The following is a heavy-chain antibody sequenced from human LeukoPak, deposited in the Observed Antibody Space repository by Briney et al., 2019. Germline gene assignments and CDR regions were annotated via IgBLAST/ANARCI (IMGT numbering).Heavy chain of an antibody. J-gene: IGHJ4*02. CDR2: IKQDGSEK. D-gene: IGHD3-10*01. CDR3: ASSALITMVRGAMTGY. CDR1: GFTFSRYW. V-gene: IGHV3-7*01. Sequence: GGSLRLSCAASGFTFSRYWMSWVRQAPGKGLEWVANIKQDGSEKYYVDSVKGRFTISRDNAKNSLYLQMNSLRAEDTAVYYCASSALITMVRGAMTGYWGQGTLVTVSS.